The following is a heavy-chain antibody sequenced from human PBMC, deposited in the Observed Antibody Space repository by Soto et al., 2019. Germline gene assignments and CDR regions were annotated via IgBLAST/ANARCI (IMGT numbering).Heavy chain of an antibody. D-gene: IGHD3-3*01. J-gene: IGHJ4*02. Sequence: GASVKVSCKASGYTFTSYAMHWVRQAPGQRLEWMGWINAGNGNTKYSQKFQGRVTITRDTSASTAYMELSSLRSEDTAVYYCARVLRFLAPFDYWGQGTLVTVSS. CDR2: INAGNGNT. CDR3: ARVLRFLAPFDY. V-gene: IGHV1-3*01. CDR1: GYTFTSYA.